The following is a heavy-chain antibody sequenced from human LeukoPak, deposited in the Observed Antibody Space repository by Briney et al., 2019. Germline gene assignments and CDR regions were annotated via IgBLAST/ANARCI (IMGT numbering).Heavy chain of an antibody. CDR2: ISGSGGST. D-gene: IGHD3-3*01. J-gene: IGHJ4*02. Sequence: GGSLRLSCAASGFTFSSYAMSWVRQAPGKGLEWVSAISGSGGSTYYADSVKGWFTISRDNSKNTLYLQMNSLRAEDTAVYYCAKDYDFWSGPPDYWGQGTLVTVSS. V-gene: IGHV3-23*01. CDR1: GFTFSSYA. CDR3: AKDYDFWSGPPDY.